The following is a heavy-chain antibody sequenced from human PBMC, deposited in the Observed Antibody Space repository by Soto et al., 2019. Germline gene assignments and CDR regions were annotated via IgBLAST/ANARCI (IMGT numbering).Heavy chain of an antibody. CDR2: ISGNVGSTT. J-gene: IGHJ4*02. CDR3: AKHRGFVAGPFDS. Sequence: EVQLLESGGGLAQPGGSLRLSCAVSGITFTNYAMGWVRQAPGKGLEWVSGISGNVGSTTHYADYVKGRFTISRDNSKHILFLQMNSLRAEDTAVYYCAKHRGFVAGPFDSWGQGNLVIVSS. CDR1: GITFTNYA. V-gene: IGHV3-23*01. D-gene: IGHD6-19*01.